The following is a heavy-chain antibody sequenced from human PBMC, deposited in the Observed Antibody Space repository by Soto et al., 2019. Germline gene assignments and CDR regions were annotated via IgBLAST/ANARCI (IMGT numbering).Heavy chain of an antibody. CDR3: ARQVNPGYSSD. Sequence: ASVKVSCKASGYTFTSYDINWVRQAPGQGLEWVGWINPTSEYTAHAQKFQGRVTLTREISTATAYMELSSLTSEDTAVYFCARQVNPGYSSDWGPGTKVRVSS. V-gene: IGHV1-8*01. CDR1: GYTFTSYD. J-gene: IGHJ4*02. D-gene: IGHD2-15*01. CDR2: INPTSEYT.